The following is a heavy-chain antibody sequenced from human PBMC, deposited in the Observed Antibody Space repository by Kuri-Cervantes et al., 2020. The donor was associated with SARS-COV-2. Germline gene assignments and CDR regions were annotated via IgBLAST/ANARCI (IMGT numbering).Heavy chain of an antibody. CDR1: EFTFSSYG. J-gene: IGHJ4*02. CDR2: IRYDGSNK. CDR3: AGLYSSSWSYDY. V-gene: IGHV3-30*02. Sequence: GESLKISCAASEFTFSSYGMHWVRQAPGKGLEWVAFIRYDGSNKYYADSVKGRFTISRDNSKNTLYLQMNSLRAEDTAVYYCAGLYSSSWSYDYWGQGTLVTVSS. D-gene: IGHD6-13*01.